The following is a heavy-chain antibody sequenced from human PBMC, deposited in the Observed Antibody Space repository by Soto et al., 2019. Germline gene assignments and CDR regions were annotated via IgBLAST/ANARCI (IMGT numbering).Heavy chain of an antibody. V-gene: IGHV4-39*01. D-gene: IGHD3-10*01. CDR2: IYYSGST. CDR3: ARQRDYYGSGSPGDYYGMDV. J-gene: IGHJ6*02. CDR1: GGSISSSSYY. Sequence: SETLSLTCTVSGGSISSSSYYWGWIRQPPGKGLEWIGSIYYSGSTYYNPSLKSRVTISVDTSKNQFSLKLSSVTAADTAVYYCARQRDYYGSGSPGDYYGMDVWGQGTTVTVSS.